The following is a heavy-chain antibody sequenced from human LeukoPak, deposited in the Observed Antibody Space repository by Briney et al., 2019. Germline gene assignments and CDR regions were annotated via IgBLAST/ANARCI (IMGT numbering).Heavy chain of an antibody. CDR2: ISLAGQT. CDR1: GGSISGTNW. Sequence: SETLSPTCGVSGGSISGTNWWSWVRQPPGQGLEWIGEISLAGQTNYNPSLNGRVTMSLDKSSNQLSLHLTSVTAADTATYFCSRESGPFCPFGYWGQGTLVIVSS. J-gene: IGHJ4*02. V-gene: IGHV4/OR15-8*02. D-gene: IGHD1-26*01. CDR3: SRESGPFCPFGY.